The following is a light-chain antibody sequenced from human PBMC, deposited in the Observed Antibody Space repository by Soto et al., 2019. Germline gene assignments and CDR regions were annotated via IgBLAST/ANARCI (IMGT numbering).Light chain of an antibody. CDR2: EVS. CDR1: SIDVGGYNY. CDR3: SSYTSSSTYV. Sequence: QSALTQPASVSGSPGQSITISCTGTSIDVGGYNYVSWYQQHPGKAPKLMIYEVSNWPSGVSNRFSGSKSGNTASLTISGLQAEDEADYYCSSYTSSSTYVFGTGTKLTVL. J-gene: IGLJ1*01. V-gene: IGLV2-14*01.